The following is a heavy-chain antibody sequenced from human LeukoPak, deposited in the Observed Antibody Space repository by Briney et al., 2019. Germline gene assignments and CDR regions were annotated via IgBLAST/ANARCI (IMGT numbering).Heavy chain of an antibody. CDR3: ARSSELVIKGKKNWFDP. J-gene: IGHJ5*02. CDR2: IYYTGNT. D-gene: IGHD3-9*01. Sequence: PSETLSLTCSVSGDSITGYYWGWIRQPPGKGLEWIGNIYYTGNTYYNPSLKSRVTISVDTSKNQFSLKLSSVTAADTAVYYCARSSELVIKGKKNWFDPWGQGTLVTVSS. V-gene: IGHV4-38-2*02. CDR1: GDSITGYY.